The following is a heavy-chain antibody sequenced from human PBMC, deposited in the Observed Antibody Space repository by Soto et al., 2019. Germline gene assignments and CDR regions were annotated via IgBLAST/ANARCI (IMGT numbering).Heavy chain of an antibody. CDR1: GFTFSDYS. V-gene: IGHV3-11*05. J-gene: IGHJ4*02. Sequence: QVQLVESGGGLVKPGGSLRLSCAASGFTFSDYSMSWIRQAPGKGLEWVSYISSSSSYTNYADSVKGRFTISRDNAKNSLYLQMNSLRAEDTAVYYCARRAAAGAEGWLTYFDYWGQGTLVTVSS. CDR3: ARRAAAGAEGWLTYFDY. CDR2: ISSSSSYT. D-gene: IGHD6-13*01.